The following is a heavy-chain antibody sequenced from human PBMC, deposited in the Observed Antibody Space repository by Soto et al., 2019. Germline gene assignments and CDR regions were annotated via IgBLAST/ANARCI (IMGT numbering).Heavy chain of an antibody. J-gene: IGHJ3*02. CDR2: MYATGTT. V-gene: IGHV4-4*07. D-gene: IGHD5-12*01. CDR3: ARDGGYTGYEQGNPFDI. Sequence: SETLSLTCTASGGSISPYFWIWIRQASGKGLEWIGRMYATGTTNYNPSLKSRVSMSIDTSENQFSLKLRSVTAADTAVYYCARDGGYTGYEQGNPFDIWGQGTMVTVSS. CDR1: GGSISPYF.